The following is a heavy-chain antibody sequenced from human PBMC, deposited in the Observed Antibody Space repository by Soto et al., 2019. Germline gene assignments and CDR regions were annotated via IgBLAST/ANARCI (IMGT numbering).Heavy chain of an antibody. V-gene: IGHV3-15*01. CDR1: GFTFSNAW. CDR2: IKSKTDGGTT. J-gene: IGHJ3*02. D-gene: IGHD3-9*01. CDR3: TTASLVRYFDWLLKDDAFDI. Sequence: GGSLRLSCAASGFTFSNAWMSWVRQAPGKGLEWVGRIKSKTDGGTTDYAAPVKGRFTISRDDSKNTLYLQMNSLKTEDTAVYYSTTASLVRYFDWLLKDDAFDIWGQGTMVTVSS.